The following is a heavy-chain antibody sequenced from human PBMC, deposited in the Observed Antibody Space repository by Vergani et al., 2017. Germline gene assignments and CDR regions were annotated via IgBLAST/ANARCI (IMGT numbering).Heavy chain of an antibody. D-gene: IGHD3-3*01. J-gene: IGHJ4*02. V-gene: IGHV3-48*03. CDR2: ISSSGSTI. CDR3: ARGFSGDFWRGYIFGF. Sequence: EVQLVESGGGLVQPGGSLRLSCAASGFTFSSYEMNWVRQAPGKGLEWVSYISSSGSTIYYADSVKGRFTISRDNAKNSLYLQMNSLRAEDTAVYYCARGFSGDFWRGYIFGFGGQGTLVTVSS. CDR1: GFTFSSYE.